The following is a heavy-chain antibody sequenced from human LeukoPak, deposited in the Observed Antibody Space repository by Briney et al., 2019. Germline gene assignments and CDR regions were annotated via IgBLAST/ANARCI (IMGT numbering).Heavy chain of an antibody. CDR1: GGSITNHY. D-gene: IGHD4-23*01. V-gene: IGHV4-59*08. CDR3: ARLMPRDYGGRDAFDI. CDR2: IYYSGST. J-gene: IGHJ3*02. Sequence: KSSETLSLTCTVSGGSITNHYWSWIRQPPGKGLEWIGYIYYSGSTNYNPSLKSRVTISVDTSKNQFSLKLSSVTAADTAVYYCARLMPRDYGGRDAFDIWGQGTMVTVSS.